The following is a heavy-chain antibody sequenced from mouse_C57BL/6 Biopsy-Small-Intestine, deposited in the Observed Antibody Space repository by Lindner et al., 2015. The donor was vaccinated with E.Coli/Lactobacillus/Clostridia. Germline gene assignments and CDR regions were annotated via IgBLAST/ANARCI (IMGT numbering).Heavy chain of an antibody. D-gene: IGHD2-3*01. Sequence: QLQESGAELVRPGTSVKMSCKASGYTFTNYWIGWAKQRPGHGLEWIGDIYPGGGYTNYNEKFKGKATLTADKSSSTAYMQFSSLTSEDSSIYYCARYYDGYLPDYWGQGTTLTVSS. V-gene: IGHV1-63*01. CDR2: IYPGGGYT. CDR1: GYTFTNYW. CDR3: ARYYDGYLPDY. J-gene: IGHJ2*01.